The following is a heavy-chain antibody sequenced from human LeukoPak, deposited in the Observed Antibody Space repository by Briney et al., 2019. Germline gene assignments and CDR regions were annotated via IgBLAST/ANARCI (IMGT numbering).Heavy chain of an antibody. J-gene: IGHJ4*02. CDR2: ISWNSGSI. D-gene: IGHD5-18*01. V-gene: IGHV3-9*01. Sequence: PGGSLRLSCAASGFTFDDHGMHWVRQAPGKGLEWVSGISWNSGSIDYADSVKGRFTISRDNAKNSLYLQMNSLRAEDTALYYCAKDSRMDTAMVTLGYWGQGTLVTVSS. CDR3: AKDSRMDTAMVTLGY. CDR1: GFTFDDHG.